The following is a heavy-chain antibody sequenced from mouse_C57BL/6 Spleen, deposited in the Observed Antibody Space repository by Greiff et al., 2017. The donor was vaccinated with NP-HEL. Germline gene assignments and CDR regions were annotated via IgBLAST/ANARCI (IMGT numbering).Heavy chain of an antibody. CDR3: ARCGSSHWYFDV. V-gene: IGHV1-50*01. D-gene: IGHD1-1*01. Sequence: QVQLQQPGAELVKPGASVKLSCKASGYTFTSYWMQWVKQRPGQGLEWIGEIDPSDSYTNYNQKFKGKATLTVDTSSSTAYMQLSSLTSEDSAVYYCARCGSSHWYFDVWGTGTTVTVSS. J-gene: IGHJ1*03. CDR1: GYTFTSYW. CDR2: IDPSDSYT.